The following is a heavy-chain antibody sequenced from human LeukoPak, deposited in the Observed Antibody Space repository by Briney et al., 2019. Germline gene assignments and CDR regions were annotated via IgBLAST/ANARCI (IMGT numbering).Heavy chain of an antibody. CDR3: ARGYLGGYSYGRNNWFDP. Sequence: KPSETLSLTCTVSGGSISSGGYYWSWIRQHPGTGLEWIGYIYYGGSTYYNPSLKSRVTISVDTSKNQFSLKLSSVTAADTAVYYCARGYLGGYSYGRNNWFDPWGQGTLVTVSS. CDR2: IYYGGST. J-gene: IGHJ5*02. CDR1: GGSISSGGYY. D-gene: IGHD5-18*01. V-gene: IGHV4-31*03.